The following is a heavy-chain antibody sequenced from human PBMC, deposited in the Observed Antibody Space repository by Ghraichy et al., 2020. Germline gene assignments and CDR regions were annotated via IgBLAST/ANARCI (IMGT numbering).Heavy chain of an antibody. J-gene: IGHJ4*02. CDR2: TYYTSRWFD. V-gene: IGHV6-1*01. CDR3: ARETGNVFDY. Sequence: SQTLSLICAISGDSVSNNIAAWNWIRQSPSRGLEWLGRTYYTSRWFDDYALSVRSRITINPDTPKNQVSLQLNSVTPEDTAVYYCARETGNVFDYWGQGALVTVSS. CDR1: GDSVSNNIAA.